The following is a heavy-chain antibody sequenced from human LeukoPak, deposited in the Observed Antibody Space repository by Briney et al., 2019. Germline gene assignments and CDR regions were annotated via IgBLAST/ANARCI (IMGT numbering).Heavy chain of an antibody. CDR2: LYPDGRA. V-gene: IGHV3-53*01. Sequence: GGSLRLSCAVSGFTVTDNYMSWVRQAPGKGLQWVSVLYPDGRAYYADSVKGRFIISRDISRNALLLQMNTLRADDTAFHYCVRPNPVYGDYDYWGQGTLVTVSS. CDR1: GFTVTDNY. D-gene: IGHD4-17*01. CDR3: VRPNPVYGDYDY. J-gene: IGHJ4*02.